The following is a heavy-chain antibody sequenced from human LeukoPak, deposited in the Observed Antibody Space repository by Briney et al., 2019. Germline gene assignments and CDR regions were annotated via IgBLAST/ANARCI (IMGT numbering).Heavy chain of an antibody. Sequence: SKTLSLTCTVSGASINNYYWSWIRQPPGKGLEGIGYIYYYGSTNYNPSLKSRVTILVDTSENQFSLRLTSVTAEDTAVYYCVRLRGSSGPIDHWGQRTLVTVSS. V-gene: IGHV4-59*01. D-gene: IGHD3-22*01. CDR1: GASINNYY. J-gene: IGHJ4*02. CDR2: IYYYGST. CDR3: VRLRGSSGPIDH.